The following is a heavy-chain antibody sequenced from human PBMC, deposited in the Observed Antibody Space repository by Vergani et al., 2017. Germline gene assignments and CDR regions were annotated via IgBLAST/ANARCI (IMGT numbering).Heavy chain of an antibody. CDR3: ARERNAYYDFWSGYYTQYCFDY. Sequence: EVQLVESGGGVVRPGVSLRLSCAASGFTFDDYGMSWVRQAPGKGLEWVSGINLNGGSTGYADSVKGRFTISRDNAKNSLYLQMNSLRAEDTALYYCARERNAYYDFWSGYYTQYCFDYWGQGTLVTVSS. D-gene: IGHD3-3*01. J-gene: IGHJ4*02. CDR2: INLNGGST. CDR1: GFTFDDYG. V-gene: IGHV3-20*04.